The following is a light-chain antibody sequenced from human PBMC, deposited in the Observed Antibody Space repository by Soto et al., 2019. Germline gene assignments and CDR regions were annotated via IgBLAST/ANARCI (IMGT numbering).Light chain of an antibody. J-gene: IGLJ3*02. CDR1: SSDVGGYDY. Sequence: QSALTQPASVSGSPGQSITISCTGTSSDVGGYDYVSWYQQDPGKAPKLIIYDVTNRPSGVSNRFSGSKSGNTASLTITGLQPEDEADYYCQTWGTGRVFGGGTKLTVL. V-gene: IGLV2-14*01. CDR3: QTWGTGRV. CDR2: DVT.